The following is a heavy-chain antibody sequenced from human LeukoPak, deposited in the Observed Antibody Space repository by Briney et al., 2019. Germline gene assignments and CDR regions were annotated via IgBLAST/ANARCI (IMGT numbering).Heavy chain of an antibody. CDR2: IYYSGST. J-gene: IGHJ4*02. Sequence: SETLSLTCNVSGGSISTTSNSWGWAWIRQRPGKGLEWIGSIYYSGSTYYNPSLKSRVTISVDTSKNQFSLKLSSVTAADTAVYYCARVGLGSYYDVFDYWGQGTLVTVSS. CDR3: ARVGLGSYYDVFDY. D-gene: IGHD1-26*01. CDR1: GGSISTTSNS. V-gene: IGHV4-39*07.